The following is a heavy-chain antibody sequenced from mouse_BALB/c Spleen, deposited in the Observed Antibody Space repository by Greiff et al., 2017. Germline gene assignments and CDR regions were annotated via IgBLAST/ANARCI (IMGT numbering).Heavy chain of an antibody. CDR2: IDPANGNT. Sequence: EVQLQQSGAELVKPGASVKLSCTASGFNIKDTYMHWVKQRPEQGLEWIGRIDPANGNTKYDPKFQGKATITADTSSNTAYLQLSSLTSEDTAVYYCARSTWDYDSYAMDYWGQGTSVTVSS. CDR1: GFNIKDTY. V-gene: IGHV14-3*02. D-gene: IGHD2-4*01. J-gene: IGHJ4*01. CDR3: ARSTWDYDSYAMDY.